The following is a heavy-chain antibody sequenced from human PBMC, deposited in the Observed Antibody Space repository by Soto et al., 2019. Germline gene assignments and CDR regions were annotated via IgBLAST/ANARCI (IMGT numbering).Heavy chain of an antibody. D-gene: IGHD3-10*02. J-gene: IGHJ1*01. CDR3: ASDPYYYVSGF. CDR2: ISGDATTT. V-gene: IGHV3-11*01. Sequence: QVQVVESGGGLVEPGGSLRLSCAASGFRFSDHYMTWIRQAPGKGLEWVSKISGDATTTYYADSVKGRFTVSRDNAKNSVYLQMNCLRAEDTAVYYCASDPYYYVSGFWGQGTLVTVSS. CDR1: GFRFSDHY.